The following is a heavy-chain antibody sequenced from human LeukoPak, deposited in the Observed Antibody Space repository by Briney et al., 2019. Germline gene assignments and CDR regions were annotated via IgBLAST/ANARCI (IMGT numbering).Heavy chain of an antibody. D-gene: IGHD2-15*01. CDR1: GYTFTSYD. CDR2: MNPNSGNT. Sequence: ASVKLSCKASGYTFTSYDINWVRQATGQGLEWMGWMNPNSGNTGYAQKFQGRVTMTRNTSISTAYMELSSLRSEDTAVYYCARYCSGGSCFHYGMDVWGQGTTVTVSS. CDR3: ARYCSGGSCFHYGMDV. J-gene: IGHJ6*02. V-gene: IGHV1-8*01.